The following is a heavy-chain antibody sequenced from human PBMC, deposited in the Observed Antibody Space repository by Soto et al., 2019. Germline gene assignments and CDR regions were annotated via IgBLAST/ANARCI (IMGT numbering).Heavy chain of an antibody. CDR1: GFTFRSYA. CDR3: AKDTQQLGYFDY. J-gene: IGHJ4*02. D-gene: IGHD6-13*01. CDR2: ISGSGGST. V-gene: IGHV3-23*01. Sequence: EVQLLESGGDLVQPGGSLRLSCAASGFTFRSYAMSWVRQAPGKGLEWVSAISGSGGSTYYADSVKGRFTISRDNSKNTLYLQMNSLRAEDTAVYYCAKDTQQLGYFDYWGQGTLVTVSS.